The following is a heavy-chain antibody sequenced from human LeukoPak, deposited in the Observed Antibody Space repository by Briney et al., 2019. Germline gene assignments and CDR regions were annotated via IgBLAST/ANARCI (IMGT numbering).Heavy chain of an antibody. CDR1: GGSISSYY. D-gene: IGHD6-19*01. Sequence: SETLSLTCTVSGGSISSYYWSWIRQPPGKGLEWIGYIYYSGSTSYNPSLKSRVTISVDTSKNQFSLKLSSVTAADTAVYYCARDKSSSGWYHYWGQGTLVTVSS. V-gene: IGHV4-59*01. CDR2: IYYSGST. CDR3: ARDKSSSGWYHY. J-gene: IGHJ4*02.